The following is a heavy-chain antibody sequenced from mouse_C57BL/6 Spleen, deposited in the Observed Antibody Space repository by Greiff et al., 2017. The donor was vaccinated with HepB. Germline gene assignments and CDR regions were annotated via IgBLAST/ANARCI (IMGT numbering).Heavy chain of an antibody. Sequence: VQLKESGAELVKPGASVKLSCTASGFNIKDYYMHWVKQRTEQGLEWIGRIDTEDGETKYAPKFQGKATITADTSSNTADLQLSSLTSEDTAVYYCARSGYYGSSHGYFDYWGQGTTLTVSS. D-gene: IGHD1-1*01. V-gene: IGHV14-2*01. CDR1: GFNIKDYY. CDR3: ARSGYYGSSHGYFDY. J-gene: IGHJ2*01. CDR2: IDTEDGET.